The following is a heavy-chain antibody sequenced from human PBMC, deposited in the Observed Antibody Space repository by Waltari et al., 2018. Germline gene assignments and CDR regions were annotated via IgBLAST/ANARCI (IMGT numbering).Heavy chain of an antibody. CDR2: ISGSGGST. CDR1: GFTFSSYA. V-gene: IGHV3-23*01. D-gene: IGHD3-16*01. Sequence: EVQLLESGGGLVQPGGSLRLSCAASGFTFSSYAMSWVRQAPGKGLEWVSAISGSGGSTYYADSVKGRFTIPRDNSKNTLYLQMNSLRAEDTAVYYCAKDHLELVVWGYYYYGMDVWGQGTTVTVSS. CDR3: AKDHLELVVWGYYYYGMDV. J-gene: IGHJ6*02.